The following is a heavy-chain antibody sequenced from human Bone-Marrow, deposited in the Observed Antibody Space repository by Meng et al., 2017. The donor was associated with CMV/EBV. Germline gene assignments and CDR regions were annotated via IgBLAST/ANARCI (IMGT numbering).Heavy chain of an antibody. CDR2: IQYDGSNK. J-gene: IGHJ4*02. CDR3: AKASQHDYRCFDY. V-gene: IGHV3-30*02. Sequence: GESLKISCAASGFTFSSYGMHWVRQAPGKGLEWVTFIQYDGSNKYYADSVKGRFTISRDNSKNTLYLQMNSLRAEDTAVYYCAKASQHDYRCFDYRGQGTLVTVSS. D-gene: IGHD4-11*01. CDR1: GFTFSSYG.